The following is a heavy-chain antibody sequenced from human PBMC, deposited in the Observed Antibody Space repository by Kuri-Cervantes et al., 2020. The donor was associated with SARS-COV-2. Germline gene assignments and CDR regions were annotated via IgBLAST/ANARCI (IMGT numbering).Heavy chain of an antibody. J-gene: IGHJ4*02. CDR3: AKEYSYGLLTLDY. D-gene: IGHD5-18*01. Sequence: GESLKISCEASGFTFSDYYMGWIRQAPGKGLEWIAYISSSYSDTKYAESANADSVKGRFTISRDNSKNTLYLQMNSLRAEDTAVYYCAKEYSYGLLTLDYWGQGTLVTVSS. CDR1: GFTFSDYY. CDR2: ISSSYSDTK. V-gene: IGHV3-11*06.